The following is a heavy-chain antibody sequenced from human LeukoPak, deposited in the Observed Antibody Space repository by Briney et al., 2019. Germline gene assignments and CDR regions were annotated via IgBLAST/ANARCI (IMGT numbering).Heavy chain of an antibody. CDR3: ARGDERRGYSGYDGRWCYFDY. CDR1: GGSFSGYY. D-gene: IGHD5-12*01. Sequence: SETLSLTCAVYGGSFSGYYWSWIRQPPGKGLEWIGEINHSGSTNYNPSLKSRVTISVDTSKNQFSLKLSSVTAADTAVYYCARGDERRGYSGYDGRWCYFDYWGQGTLVTVSS. V-gene: IGHV4-34*01. CDR2: INHSGST. J-gene: IGHJ4*02.